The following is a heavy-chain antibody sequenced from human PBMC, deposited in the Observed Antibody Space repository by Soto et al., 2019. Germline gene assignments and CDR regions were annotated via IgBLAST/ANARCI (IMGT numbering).Heavy chain of an antibody. Sequence: QVQLQESGPGLVKVSETLSLTCTVSGGSVTTGSYYRTWIRQPPGKGLEWVGYMSYSGSANYNPSLKSRVTISVDTSKTQFSLKLSSVIAADTAVYYCARAYYFGSGRGRSMDVWGQGITVTVSS. CDR2: MSYSGSA. CDR1: GGSVTTGSYY. CDR3: ARAYYFGSGRGRSMDV. V-gene: IGHV4-61*01. D-gene: IGHD3-10*01. J-gene: IGHJ6*02.